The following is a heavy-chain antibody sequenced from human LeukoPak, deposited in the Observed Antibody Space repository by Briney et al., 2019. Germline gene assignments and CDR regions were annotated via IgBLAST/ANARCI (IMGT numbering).Heavy chain of an antibody. CDR1: GGSISSSNYY. J-gene: IGHJ5*02. CDR3: ARGDRYSYGYRFDP. D-gene: IGHD5-18*01. Sequence: SETLSLTCTVSGGSISSSNYYWGWIRRPPGKGLEWIGEINHSGSTNYNPSLKSRVTISVDTSKNQFSLKLSSVTAADTAVYYCARGDRYSYGYRFDPWGQGTLVTVSS. CDR2: INHSGST. V-gene: IGHV4-39*07.